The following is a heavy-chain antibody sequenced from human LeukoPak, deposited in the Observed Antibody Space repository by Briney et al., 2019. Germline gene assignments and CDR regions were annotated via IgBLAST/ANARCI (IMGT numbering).Heavy chain of an antibody. D-gene: IGHD3-22*01. CDR1: GYTFSNYG. CDR2: INTNTGNP. Sequence: ASVKVSCKASGYTFSNYGINWVRQAPGQGLEWMGWINTNTGNPTYAQGFTGRFVFSLDTSVSTAYLQISSLKAEDTAVYYCAREPWYYYDSSGSRYFDYWGQGTLVTVSS. CDR3: AREPWYYYDSSGSRYFDY. V-gene: IGHV7-4-1*02. J-gene: IGHJ4*02.